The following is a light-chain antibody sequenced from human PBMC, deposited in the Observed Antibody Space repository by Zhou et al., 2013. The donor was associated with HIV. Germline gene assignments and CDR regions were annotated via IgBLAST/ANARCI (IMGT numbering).Light chain of an antibody. CDR2: DTS. CDR1: QSVRNY. V-gene: IGKV3-11*01. CDR3: QQYGSPFT. Sequence: EVVLTQSPVTLSLSPGERATLSCRASQSVRNYLAWYQQKCGQAPRLLIYDTSNRATGIPARFSGSGSGTDFTLTIDRLEPEDFAVYYCQQYGSPFTFGQGTRLDIK. J-gene: IGKJ5*01.